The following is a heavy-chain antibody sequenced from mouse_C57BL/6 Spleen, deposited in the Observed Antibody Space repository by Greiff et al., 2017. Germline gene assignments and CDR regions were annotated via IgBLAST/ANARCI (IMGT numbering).Heavy chain of an antibody. CDR3: ARGDYGSSPFAY. J-gene: IGHJ3*01. CDR1: GYSFTGYY. V-gene: IGHV1-43*01. D-gene: IGHD1-1*01. Sequence: VQLKESGPELVKPGASVKISCKASGYSFTGYYMHWVKQSSEKSLEWIGEINPSTGGTSYNQKFKGKATLTVDKSSSTAYMQLKSLTSEDSAVYYCARGDYGSSPFAYWGQGTLVTVSA. CDR2: INPSTGGT.